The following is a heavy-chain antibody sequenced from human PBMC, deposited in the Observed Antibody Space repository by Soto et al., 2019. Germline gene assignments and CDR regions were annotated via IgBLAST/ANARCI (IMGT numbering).Heavy chain of an antibody. CDR2: TSYDGSNK. Sequence: GGSLRLSCAGSGFTFSSFAMSWVRQAPGKGLEWVAATSYDGSNKYYADSVKGRFIISRDNSKNTLDLLLNTLRAEDTAVYYCAGVYYGGNSVNNYWGQGXPVTVYS. CDR1: GFTFSSFA. D-gene: IGHD2-8*01. CDR3: AGVYYGGNSVNNY. V-gene: IGHV3-30-3*01. J-gene: IGHJ4*02.